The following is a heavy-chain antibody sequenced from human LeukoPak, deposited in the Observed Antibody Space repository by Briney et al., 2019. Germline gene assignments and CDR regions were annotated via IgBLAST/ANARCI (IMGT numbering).Heavy chain of an antibody. Sequence: GGSLRLSCVVSGFTFSTSWMAWVRQAAGEGLEWLANINKDGRQTYYVDSVKGRFTISRDNAENSLHLQMNSLTAEDTAVYYCATSLDAPGNYWGQGSLVTASS. J-gene: IGHJ4*02. V-gene: IGHV3-7*01. CDR3: ATSLDAPGNY. CDR2: INKDGRQT. D-gene: IGHD6-13*01. CDR1: GFTFSTSW.